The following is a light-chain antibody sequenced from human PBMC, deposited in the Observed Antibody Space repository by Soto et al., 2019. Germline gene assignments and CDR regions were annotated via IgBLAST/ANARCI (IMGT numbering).Light chain of an antibody. Sequence: HSALTQPASVSGSPGQSITISCTGTSSDIGGYKHVSWYQQHPGKAPKLMIYEVSNRPSGVSNRFSGSKSGNTASLTISGLQAEDEADYYCSSYTTSSTQVFGTGTKLTVL. V-gene: IGLV2-14*01. CDR2: EVS. CDR1: SSDIGGYKH. J-gene: IGLJ1*01. CDR3: SSYTTSSTQV.